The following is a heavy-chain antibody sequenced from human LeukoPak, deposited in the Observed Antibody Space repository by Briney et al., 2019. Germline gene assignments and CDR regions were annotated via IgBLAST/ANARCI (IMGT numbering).Heavy chain of an antibody. V-gene: IGHV4-61*08. D-gene: IGHD3-10*01. CDR3: ARDRGAPGYNWFDP. CDR1: GGSVSSGDYY. J-gene: IGHJ5*02. CDR2: IYYSGST. Sequence: SETLSLTCTVSGGSVSSGDYYWTWIRQPPGKGLEWVGYIYYSGSTNYNPSLKSRVTISVDTSKNQFSLKLSSVTAAGTAVYYCARDRGAPGYNWFDPWGQGTLVTVSS.